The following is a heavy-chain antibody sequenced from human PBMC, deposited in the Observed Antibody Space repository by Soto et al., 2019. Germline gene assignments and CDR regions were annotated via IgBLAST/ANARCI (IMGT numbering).Heavy chain of an antibody. Sequence: SETLSLTCAVYGGSFSGYYWSWIRQPPGKGLEWIGEINHSGSTNYNPSLKSRVTISVDTSKNQFSLKLSSVTAADTAVYYCATSPGIAVAGALSNWFDPWGQGTLVTVSS. CDR2: INHSGST. V-gene: IGHV4-34*01. J-gene: IGHJ5*02. CDR3: ATSPGIAVAGALSNWFDP. CDR1: GGSFSGYY. D-gene: IGHD6-19*01.